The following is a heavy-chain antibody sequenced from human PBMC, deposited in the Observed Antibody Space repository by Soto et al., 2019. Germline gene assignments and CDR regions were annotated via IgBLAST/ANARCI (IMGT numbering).Heavy chain of an antibody. CDR1: GGSISSGDYY. D-gene: IGHD3-9*01. CDR2: TYYSGST. J-gene: IGHJ4*02. CDR3: AREDYDILTGRRTWAY. Sequence: SETLSLTCTVSGGSISSGDYYWSWIRQPPGKGLEWIGYTYYSGSTYYNPSLKSRVTISVDTSKNQFSLKLSSVTAADTAVYYCAREDYDILTGRRTWAYWGQGTLVTVSS. V-gene: IGHV4-30-4*01.